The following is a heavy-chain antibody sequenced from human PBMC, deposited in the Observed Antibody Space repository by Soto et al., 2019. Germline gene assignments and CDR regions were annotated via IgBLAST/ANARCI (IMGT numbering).Heavy chain of an antibody. V-gene: IGHV4-34*01. CDR2: INHSGSP. D-gene: IGHD2-2*01. Sequence: QVQLQQWGAGLLKPSETLSLTCAVYGGSFSGYYWSWIRQPPGKGLEWIGEINHSGSPNYNPSLKSRVTISVDTSKNQFSLKLSSVTAADTAVYYCARVPERRYCRSPSCPYWYFDLWGRGTLVTVSS. J-gene: IGHJ2*01. CDR1: GGSFSGYY. CDR3: ARVPERRYCRSPSCPYWYFDL.